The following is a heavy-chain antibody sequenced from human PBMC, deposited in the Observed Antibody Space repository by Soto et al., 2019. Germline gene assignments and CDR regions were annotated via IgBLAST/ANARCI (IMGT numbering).Heavy chain of an antibody. Sequence: SETLSLTCVVNGGSFSDYCSWIRQPPGKGLEWIGEITHSGSTNYNPSLKSRVTMSVDTSKNQFSLKLSSVTAADTAVYYCARTTLTPNWFDPWGQGVLVTVSS. V-gene: IGHV4-34*01. CDR1: GGSFSDY. CDR3: ARTTLTPNWFDP. J-gene: IGHJ5*02. D-gene: IGHD4-17*01. CDR2: ITHSGST.